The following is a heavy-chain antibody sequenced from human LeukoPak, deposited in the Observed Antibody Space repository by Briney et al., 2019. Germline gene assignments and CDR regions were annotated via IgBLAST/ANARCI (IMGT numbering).Heavy chain of an antibody. CDR2: MYYSGST. V-gene: IGHV4-59*01. D-gene: IGHD6-19*01. J-gene: IGHJ4*02. Sequence: PSETLSLTCTVSGGSITSYYRSWIRQPPGKGLEWIGYMYYSGSTNYNPSLKSRVTISVDTSNNQFSLKLSSVTAADTAVYYCARLPGISVTGKAIDYWGQGTLVTVSS. CDR1: GGSITSYY. CDR3: ARLPGISVTGKAIDY.